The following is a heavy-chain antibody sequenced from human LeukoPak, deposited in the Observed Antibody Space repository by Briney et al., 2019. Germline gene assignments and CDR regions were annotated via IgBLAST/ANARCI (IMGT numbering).Heavy chain of an antibody. CDR1: GGSISSSSYY. J-gene: IGHJ3*01. Sequence: PSETLSLTCTVSGGSISSSSYYWGWIRQPPGKGLEWIGSIYYSGSTYYNPSLKSRVIISVDTSKNQFSLKLSSVTAADTAVYYCARHRFRAPLYFWGQGTMVTVSS. V-gene: IGHV4-39*01. CDR3: ARHRFRAPLYF. D-gene: IGHD2-2*02. CDR2: IYYSGST.